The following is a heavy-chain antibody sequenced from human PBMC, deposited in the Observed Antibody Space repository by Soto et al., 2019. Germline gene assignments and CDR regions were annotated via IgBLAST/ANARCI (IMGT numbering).Heavy chain of an antibody. D-gene: IGHD5-12*01. CDR1: GGTFTSYG. J-gene: IGHJ4*02. V-gene: IGHV1-69*06. CDR2: IIPIFGTA. CDR3: AREARQMATTYFDY. Sequence: QVQLVQSGAELQKPGSSVKVSCKASGGTFTSYGFSWVRQAPGQGLEWMGEIIPIFGTANYAQKFQGRVTITADKLTSTAYMELSSLRSEDTAVYYCAREARQMATTYFDYWGQGTLVTVSS.